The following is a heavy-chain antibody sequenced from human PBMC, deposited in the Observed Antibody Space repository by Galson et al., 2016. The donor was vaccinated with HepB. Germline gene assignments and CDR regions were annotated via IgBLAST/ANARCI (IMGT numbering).Heavy chain of an antibody. D-gene: IGHD1-26*01. J-gene: IGHJ2*01. CDR2: VFHSGNS. Sequence: SETLSLTCGVSGGSISQNNWWTWVRQAPGMGLEWIGEVFHSGNSVYNPSLKGRVSISVDKSKNHFSLRLTSVTAADTAIYFCTRHSKLSDWYFDLWGRGTLVTVSS. CDR3: TRHSKLSDWYFDL. CDR1: GGSISQNNW. V-gene: IGHV4/OR15-8*01.